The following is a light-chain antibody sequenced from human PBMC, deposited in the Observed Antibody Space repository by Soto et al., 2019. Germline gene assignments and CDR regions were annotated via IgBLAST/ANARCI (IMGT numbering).Light chain of an antibody. V-gene: IGKV1-39*01. CDR2: TTS. CDR3: QQTYSSPWT. Sequence: DLQMTQSPSSLSASLGDRVTITCRASQTIRRSLNWYQQKPGKAPVLLIYTTSDLESGVPSRFSGSGSGADFTLTISSLQPEDFAIYYCQQTYSSPWTFGQGTKVEIK. CDR1: QTIRRS. J-gene: IGKJ1*01.